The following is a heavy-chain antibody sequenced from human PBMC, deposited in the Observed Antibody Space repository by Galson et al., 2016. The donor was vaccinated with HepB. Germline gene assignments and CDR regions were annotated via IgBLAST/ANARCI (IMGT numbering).Heavy chain of an antibody. CDR2: INTNTGNP. V-gene: IGHV7-4-1*02. D-gene: IGHD2-2*01. J-gene: IGHJ6*02. CDR1: GYAFTNSA. CDR3: ARDGVVLVPAAMEYYYGMDV. Sequence: SVKVSCKASGYAFTNSAMNWVRQAPGQGLEWMGWINTNTGNPTYAQGFTGRFVFSLDTSVDTAYLQISSLKAEDTAVYYCARDGVVLVPAAMEYYYGMDVWGQGTTVTVSS.